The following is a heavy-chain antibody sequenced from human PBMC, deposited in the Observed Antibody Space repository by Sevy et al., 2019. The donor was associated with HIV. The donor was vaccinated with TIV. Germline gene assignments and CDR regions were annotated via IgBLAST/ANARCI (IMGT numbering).Heavy chain of an antibody. Sequence: GGSLRLSCAASEFTFSYYWMTWVRQAPGKGLEWVANIKQDGSEKYYVDSVKGRFTISRDNAKNSLYLQMNSLRAEDTAMFYWARGEIYGSSPAGMDVWGQGTTVTVSS. CDR1: EFTFSYYW. D-gene: IGHD2-15*01. J-gene: IGHJ6*02. CDR2: IKQDGSEK. V-gene: IGHV3-7*03. CDR3: ARGEIYGSSPAGMDV.